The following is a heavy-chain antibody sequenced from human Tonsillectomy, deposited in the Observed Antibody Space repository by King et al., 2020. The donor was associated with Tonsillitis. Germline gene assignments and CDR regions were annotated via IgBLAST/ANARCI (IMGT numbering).Heavy chain of an antibody. CDR2: IYSGGSST. J-gene: IGHJ6*02. Sequence: QLVQSGGGLVQPGGSLRLSCAASGFTFSSYAMSWVRQAPGKGLEWVSVIYSGGSSTYYADSVKGRFTISRDNSKNTLYLQMNSLRAEDTAVYYCAKDGHYYDSSGYYYGMDVWGQGTPVTVSS. D-gene: IGHD3-22*01. V-gene: IGHV3-23*03. CDR1: GFTFSSYA. CDR3: AKDGHYYDSSGYYYGMDV.